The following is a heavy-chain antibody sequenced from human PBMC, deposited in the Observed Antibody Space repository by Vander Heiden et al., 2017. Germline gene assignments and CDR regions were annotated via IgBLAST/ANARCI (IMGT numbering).Heavy chain of an antibody. D-gene: IGHD7-27*01. CDR2: ISTRGGST. J-gene: IGHJ4*02. V-gene: IGHV3-23*01. CDR1: GFTFSRYA. Sequence: EVQLLESGGTLVQPGGSLRLSCAASGFTFSRYAMRWVRQAPGKGLEWVSGISTRGGSTYYADSVKGRFTISRDNSKNTLYMQMNSLRAEDTAVYYCAKDKNWGFSDYWGQGTLVTVSS. CDR3: AKDKNWGFSDY.